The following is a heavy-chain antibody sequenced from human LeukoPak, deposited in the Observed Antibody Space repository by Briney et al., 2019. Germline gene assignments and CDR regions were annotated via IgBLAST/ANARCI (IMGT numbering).Heavy chain of an antibody. J-gene: IGHJ4*02. CDR1: GFTFSSYS. D-gene: IGHD3-9*01. CDR2: ISSSSSYI. V-gene: IGHV3-21*01. CDR3: ARDDYDILAGYAY. Sequence: PGGSLRLSCAASGFTFSSYSMNWARQAPGKGLEWVSSISSSSSYIYYADSVKGRFTISRDNAKDSLYLQMNSLRAEDTAVYYCARDDYDILAGYAYWGQGTLVTVSS.